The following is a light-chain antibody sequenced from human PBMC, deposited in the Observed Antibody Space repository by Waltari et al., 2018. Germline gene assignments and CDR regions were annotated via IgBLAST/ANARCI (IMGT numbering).Light chain of an antibody. V-gene: IGKV3-15*01. CDR3: QQYNNWPPYT. Sequence: EIVMTQSPATLSVSPGERATLSCRASQSFSSNLAWYQQKPGQAPRLLIYGASTRDTGSPDRVSGSGSGTEVTLTISSMQSEEFAVYDGQQYNNWPPYTFGQGTKLEIK. J-gene: IGKJ2*01. CDR1: QSFSSN. CDR2: GAS.